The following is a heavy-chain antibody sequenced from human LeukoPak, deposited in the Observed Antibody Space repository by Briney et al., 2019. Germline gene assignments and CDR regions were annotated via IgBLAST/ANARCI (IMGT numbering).Heavy chain of an antibody. J-gene: IGHJ4*02. CDR2: IYYSGST. CDR1: GGSISSYY. D-gene: IGHD6-13*01. CDR3: ARVVAAAPFDY. Sequence: PSETLSLTCTVSGGSISSYYWSWIRQPPGKGLEWIGYIYYSGSTNYNPSLKSRVTISVDTSKNQFSLKLSSVTAADTAVYYCARVVAAAPFDYWGQGTLVTVSS. V-gene: IGHV4-59*01.